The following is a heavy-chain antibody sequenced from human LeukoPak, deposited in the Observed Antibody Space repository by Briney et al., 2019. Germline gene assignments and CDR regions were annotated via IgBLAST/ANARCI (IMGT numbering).Heavy chain of an antibody. CDR2: IYYTGRT. CDR3: ARSYAHDY. Sequence: PSETLSLTCTVSGGSISTYYWSWIRQPPGTGLEWIGYIYYTGRTNYSPSLKSRVTISVDTSKNQFSLKLSSVTAADTAVYYCARSYAHDYWGQGTLVTVSS. J-gene: IGHJ4*02. D-gene: IGHD2-2*01. CDR1: GGSISTYY. V-gene: IGHV4-59*12.